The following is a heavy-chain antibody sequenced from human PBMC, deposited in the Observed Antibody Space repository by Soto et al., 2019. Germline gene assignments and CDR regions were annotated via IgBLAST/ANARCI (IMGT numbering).Heavy chain of an antibody. CDR3: ARGPYYYGSGSYAYFDY. Sequence: SETLSPTCNVSGGSISSSDYYWSWIRRPPGRGLAGIGYIYYSGSTYYNSSLKSRVTISVDTSKNQVSLKLSSVAAADTAVYYCARGPYYYGSGSYAYFDYWGQGTLVTVPQ. CDR2: IYYSGST. J-gene: IGHJ4*02. CDR1: GGSISSSDYY. D-gene: IGHD3-10*01. V-gene: IGHV4-30-4*01.